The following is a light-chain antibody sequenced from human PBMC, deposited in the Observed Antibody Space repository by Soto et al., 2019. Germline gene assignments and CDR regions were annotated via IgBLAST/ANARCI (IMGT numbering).Light chain of an antibody. V-gene: IGKV3-20*01. J-gene: IGKJ4*01. CDR2: GAS. CDR1: QSVSSSH. CDR3: QHYDGSPLT. Sequence: ETVLTQSPGTLSLSPGERATLFCRAGQSVSSSHLAWYQQKPGQAPRLLISGASNRVTDVPDRFSGSGSGTDFTLTISRLATEYFAMYYCQHYDGSPLTFGGGTKVETK.